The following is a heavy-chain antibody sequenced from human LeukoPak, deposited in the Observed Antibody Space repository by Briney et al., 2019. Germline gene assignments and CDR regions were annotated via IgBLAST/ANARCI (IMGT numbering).Heavy chain of an antibody. D-gene: IGHD6-19*01. CDR1: GFSFSSLA. Sequence: GGSLRLSCAASGFSFSSLAMSWVRQTPEKGLEWVSVIGGGGGSTLYADSVKGRFTVSRDNSKNTLYLQMNSLRAEDTAAYYCAKVYSNGWYHFDYWGQGTLVTVSS. J-gene: IGHJ4*02. CDR3: AKVYSNGWYHFDY. CDR2: IGGGGGST. V-gene: IGHV3-23*01.